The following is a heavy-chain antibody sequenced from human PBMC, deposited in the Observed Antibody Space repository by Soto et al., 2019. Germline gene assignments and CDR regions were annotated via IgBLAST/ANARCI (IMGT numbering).Heavy chain of an antibody. CDR3: ARETNPVWGSYRIDAFDI. CDR1: GFTFSSYS. CDR2: ISSSSSTI. Sequence: GGSLRLSCAASGFTFSSYSMNWVRQAPGKGLEWVSYISSSSSTIYYDDTVKGRFTISRDNAKNALYLQMNSLRDEDTAVYYCARETNPVWGSYRIDAFDIWGQGTMVTVSS. D-gene: IGHD3-16*02. V-gene: IGHV3-48*02. J-gene: IGHJ3*02.